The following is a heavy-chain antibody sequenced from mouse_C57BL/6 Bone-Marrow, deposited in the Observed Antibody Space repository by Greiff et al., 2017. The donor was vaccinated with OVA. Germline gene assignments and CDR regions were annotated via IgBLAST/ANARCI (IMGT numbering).Heavy chain of an antibody. D-gene: IGHD2-3*01. CDR2: INPGSGGT. V-gene: IGHV1-54*01. J-gene: IGHJ2*01. CDR3: AIDGYYYFDY. Sequence: VQLQQSGAELVRPGTSVKVSCKASGYAFTNYLIEWVKQRPGQGLEWIGVINPGSGGTNYNEKFKGKATLTADKSSSTAYMQLSSLTSEDSAVYFCAIDGYYYFDYGGQGTTLTVSS. CDR1: GYAFTNYL.